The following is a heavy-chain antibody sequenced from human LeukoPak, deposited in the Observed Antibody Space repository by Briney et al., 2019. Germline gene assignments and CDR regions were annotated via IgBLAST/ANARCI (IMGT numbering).Heavy chain of an antibody. D-gene: IGHD2-21*02. V-gene: IGHV3-23*01. CDR1: GFTFSSYA. J-gene: IGHJ4*02. CDR3: AKGPSVVVVTATSPTPYYFDY. Sequence: GGSLRLSCAAPGFTFSSYAMSWVRQAPGKGLEWVSAISGSGGSTYYADSVKGRFTISRENSKNTLYLQMNSLRAEDTAVYYCAKGPSVVVVTATSPTPYYFDYWGQGTLVTVSS. CDR2: ISGSGGST.